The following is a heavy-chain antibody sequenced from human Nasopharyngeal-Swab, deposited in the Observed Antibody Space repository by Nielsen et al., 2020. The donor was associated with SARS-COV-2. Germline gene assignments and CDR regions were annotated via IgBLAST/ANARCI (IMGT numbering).Heavy chain of an antibody. CDR3: AKDERYYDFWSGYFGPQLDYYYYYMDV. Sequence: VRQAPGKGLEWVAVISYDGSNKYYADSVKGRFTISRDNSKNTLYLQMNSLRAEDTAVYYCAKDERYYDFWSGYFGPQLDYYYYYMDVWGKGTTVTVSS. CDR2: ISYDGSNK. D-gene: IGHD3-3*01. V-gene: IGHV3-30*18. J-gene: IGHJ6*03.